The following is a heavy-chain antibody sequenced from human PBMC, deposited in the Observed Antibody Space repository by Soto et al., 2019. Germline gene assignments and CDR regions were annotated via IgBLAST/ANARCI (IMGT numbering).Heavy chain of an antibody. Sequence: EVLLVESGGGLVQPGGSQRLSCAASGFTFSDHYMDWVRQAPGKGLEWVGRIRNKANSYTTDYAASVKGRFTISRDDSMDSLYLRMNSLKTEDTAIYYCARDSGKGAYFDYWGHGTLATVSS. CDR1: GFTFSDHY. CDR3: ARDSGKGAYFDY. D-gene: IGHD1-26*01. V-gene: IGHV3-72*01. J-gene: IGHJ4*01. CDR2: IRNKANSYTT.